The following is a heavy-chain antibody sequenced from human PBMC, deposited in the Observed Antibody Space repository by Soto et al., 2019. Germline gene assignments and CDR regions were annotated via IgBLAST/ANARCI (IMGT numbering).Heavy chain of an antibody. Sequence: VQLVQSGAEVRNAGASVKVSCKTSGYNFASHGIAWVRQAPGQGREWLGGISPYTGYTKYAQKFQGRVTFSTDRYSNTAYMEVRSRTSDDPAVYFCARDRFVDWFRAPSDYWGKGTLFTVSS. J-gene: IGHJ4*02. CDR3: ARDRFVDWFRAPSDY. D-gene: IGHD3-3*01. CDR2: ISPYTGYT. V-gene: IGHV1-18*01. CDR1: GYNFASHG.